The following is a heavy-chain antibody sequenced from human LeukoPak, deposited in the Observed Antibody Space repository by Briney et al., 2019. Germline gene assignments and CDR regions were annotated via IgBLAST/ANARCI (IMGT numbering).Heavy chain of an antibody. Sequence: GGSLRLSCAASGFTFSSYEMNWVRQAPGKGLEWVSYISSSGSTVYYADSVKGRFTISRDNANNSLYLQMNSLRAEDTAVYYCARRAVCSSASCSSQYYYYAMNVWGQGTTVTVSS. J-gene: IGHJ6*02. CDR1: GFTFSSYE. CDR2: ISSSGSTV. D-gene: IGHD2-2*01. CDR3: ARRAVCSSASCSSQYYYYAMNV. V-gene: IGHV3-48*03.